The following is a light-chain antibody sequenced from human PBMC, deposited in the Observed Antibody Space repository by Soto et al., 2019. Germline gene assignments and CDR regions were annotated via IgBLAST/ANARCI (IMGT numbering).Light chain of an antibody. CDR1: QSVTFY. CDR2: DTS. CDR3: QQRGTWPPT. J-gene: IGKJ2*01. V-gene: IGKV3-11*01. Sequence: EIVLTQSPATLSLSPGPMATLSCRASQSVTFYLAWYQQKPGQAPRLLIYDTSNRATGIPARFSGSGSGTEFTLTISSLEPGDFAVYYCQQRGTWPPTFGQGTKLEIK.